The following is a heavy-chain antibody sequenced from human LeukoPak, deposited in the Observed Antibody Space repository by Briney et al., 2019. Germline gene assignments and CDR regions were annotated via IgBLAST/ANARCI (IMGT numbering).Heavy chain of an antibody. CDR1: GFTFSSYV. CDR3: AGNYVTSYYYYATDV. J-gene: IGHJ6*02. CDR2: ISGSGGST. V-gene: IGHV3-23*01. Sequence: GGSLRLSCAASGFTFSSYVMNWVRQAPGKGLEWVSTISGSGGSTYYADSVKGRFTISRDNSKNTLYLKMNSLRAEDTAVYYCAGNYVTSYYYYATDVWGQGTTVTVSS. D-gene: IGHD3-16*01.